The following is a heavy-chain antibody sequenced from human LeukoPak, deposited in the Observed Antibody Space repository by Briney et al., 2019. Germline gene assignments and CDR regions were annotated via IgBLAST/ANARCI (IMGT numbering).Heavy chain of an antibody. D-gene: IGHD5-18*01. Sequence: PGGSLRLSCAASGFTFSSYGMHWVRQAPGKGLEWVAVISYDGSNKYYADSVKGRFTISRDNSKNTLYLQMNSLRAEDTAVYYCARDSASRGYGTSIDYWGQGTLVTVSS. V-gene: IGHV3-30*03. CDR1: GFTFSSYG. CDR3: ARDSASRGYGTSIDY. CDR2: ISYDGSNK. J-gene: IGHJ4*02.